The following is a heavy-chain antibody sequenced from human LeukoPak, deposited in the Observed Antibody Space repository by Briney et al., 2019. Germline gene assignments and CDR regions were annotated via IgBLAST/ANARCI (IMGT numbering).Heavy chain of an antibody. Sequence: GGSLRLSCAASGFAFDDYAMHWVRQAPGKGLEWVSGISLNSGSIGYADSVKGRFTISRDNAKNSLYLQMNSLRAEDMALYYCAKDLSSGWYYSAFDIWGQGTMVTVSS. CDR3: AKDLSSGWYYSAFDI. CDR2: ISLNSGSI. V-gene: IGHV3-9*03. CDR1: GFAFDDYA. D-gene: IGHD6-19*01. J-gene: IGHJ3*02.